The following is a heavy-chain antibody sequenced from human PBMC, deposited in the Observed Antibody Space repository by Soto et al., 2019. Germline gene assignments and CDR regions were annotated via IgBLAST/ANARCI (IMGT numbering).Heavy chain of an antibody. CDR1: GFTFSNYA. Sequence: EVQLLESGGGLVQPGGSLRLSCAASGFTFSNYAMTWVRQAPGKGLEWVSAIGGSGGATYYADSVKGRFTVPRDNSKNTLYLQVNSLRAEDTAVYYCAKDYIGVIPDAFDIWGQGTMVTVSS. V-gene: IGHV3-23*01. CDR2: IGGSGGAT. D-gene: IGHD3-16*02. CDR3: AKDYIGVIPDAFDI. J-gene: IGHJ3*02.